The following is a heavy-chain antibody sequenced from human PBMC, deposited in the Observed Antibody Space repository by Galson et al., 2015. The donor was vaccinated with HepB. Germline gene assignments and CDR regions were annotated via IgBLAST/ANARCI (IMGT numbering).Heavy chain of an antibody. CDR1: EGTFTSYA. Sequence: SVKVSCKASEGTFTSYAISWVRQAPGQGLEWLGGTIPVFGITNHTQKFQGRVTITADESTSTAYMELSSLTSEDTAVYYCATDASGWLDPWGQGTLVTVSS. J-gene: IGHJ5*02. CDR2: TIPVFGIT. CDR3: ATDASGWLDP. D-gene: IGHD2-8*02. V-gene: IGHV1-69*13.